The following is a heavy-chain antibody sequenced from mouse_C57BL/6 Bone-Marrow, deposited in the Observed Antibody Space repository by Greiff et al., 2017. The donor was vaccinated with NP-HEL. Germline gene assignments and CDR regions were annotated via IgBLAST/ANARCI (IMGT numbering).Heavy chain of an antibody. J-gene: IGHJ3*01. V-gene: IGHV1-80*01. CDR1: GYEFSNYW. Sequence: QVQLQQSGAELVKPGASVKISCKASGYEFSNYWMNWVKQRPGKGLEWIGQIYPGDGDTNYTGKFKDKATLTADKSSSTAYMHLSRLTSEDSAFYFCARGAYWGQGTLVTVSA. CDR2: IYPGDGDT. CDR3: ARGAY.